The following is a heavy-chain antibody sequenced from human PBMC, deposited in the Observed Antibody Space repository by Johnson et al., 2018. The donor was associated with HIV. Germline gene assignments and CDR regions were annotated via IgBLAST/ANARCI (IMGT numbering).Heavy chain of an antibody. V-gene: IGHV3-48*03. CDR3: AREGYSGSLVWPEAFDI. J-gene: IGHJ3*02. D-gene: IGHD1-26*01. CDR1: GFTFSSYE. CDR2: ISSSGSAI. Sequence: VQLVESGGGLVQPGGSLRLSCAASGFTFSSYEMNWVRQAPGKGLEWVSYISSSGSAIYYADSVKGRFTMSRDNAKNSMFLQMNSLRADDTAVYYCAREGYSGSLVWPEAFDIWGQGTMVTVSS.